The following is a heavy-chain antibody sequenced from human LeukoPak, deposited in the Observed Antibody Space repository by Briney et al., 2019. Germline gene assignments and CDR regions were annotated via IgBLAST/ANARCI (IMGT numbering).Heavy chain of an antibody. CDR2: IIPMFGTA. CDR1: GGTFSTYA. Sequence: ASVKVSCKASGGTFSTYAIIWVRQAPGQGLEWMGGIIPMFGTANYAQKFQGRVTMTRNTSISTAYMELSSLRSEDTAVYYCARGVAHYYYYYYMDVWGKGTTVTISS. CDR3: ARGVAHYYYYYYMDV. J-gene: IGHJ6*03. V-gene: IGHV1-69*05. D-gene: IGHD3-3*01.